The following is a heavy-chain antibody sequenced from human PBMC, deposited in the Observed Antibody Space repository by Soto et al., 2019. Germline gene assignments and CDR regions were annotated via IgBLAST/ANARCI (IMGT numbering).Heavy chain of an antibody. D-gene: IGHD4-17*01. J-gene: IGHJ6*02. CDR1: VGSITIYY. CDR2: ISFTGGT. V-gene: IGHV4-59*01. Sequence: PSETLSLTCSFSVGSITIYYWSWIRQPPGKGLEWIGYISFTGGTNFNPSLRSRVTISIDTSKNQFSLRVNSVTTADTAVYYCARDTLRGYYGLDVWGQGTTVTVSS. CDR3: ARDTLRGYYGLDV.